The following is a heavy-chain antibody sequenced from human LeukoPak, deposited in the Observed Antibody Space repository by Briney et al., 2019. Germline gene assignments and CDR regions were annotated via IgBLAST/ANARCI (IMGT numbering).Heavy chain of an antibody. V-gene: IGHV4-61*02. J-gene: IGHJ4*02. CDR3: ARVSGSYGYYFDY. CDR2: IYTSGST. Sequence: SQTLSLTCTVSGGSISSGSYYWSWIRQPAGKGLEWIGRIYTSGSTNYNPSLKSRVTISVDTSKNQFSLKLSSVPAADTAVYYCARVSGSYGYYFDYWGQGTLVTVSS. CDR1: GGSISSGSYY. D-gene: IGHD1-26*01.